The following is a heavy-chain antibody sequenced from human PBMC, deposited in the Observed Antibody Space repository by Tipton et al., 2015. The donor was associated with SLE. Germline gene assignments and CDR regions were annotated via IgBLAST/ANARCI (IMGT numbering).Heavy chain of an antibody. CDR1: GGSVSRGSYY. CDR3: ARDVGLIGSGHGYFDL. V-gene: IGHV4-61*01. D-gene: IGHD2-15*01. CDR2: IYTSGST. Sequence: TLSLTCTVSGGSVSRGSYYWSWIRQPPGKGLEWIGYIYTSGSTNYNPSLKSRVTISVDTSKNQFSLKLSSVTAADTAVYYCARDVGLIGSGHGYFDLWGRGTLVTVSS. J-gene: IGHJ2*01.